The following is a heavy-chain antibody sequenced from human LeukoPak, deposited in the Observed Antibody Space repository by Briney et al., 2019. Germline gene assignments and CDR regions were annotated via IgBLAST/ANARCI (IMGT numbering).Heavy chain of an antibody. CDR3: ARDSGSGGP. J-gene: IGHJ5*02. Sequence: GGSLRLSCAASGFTFSNYRMSRVRQPPGKGLEWVAHIKPDGSEKNYVDSVKGRFTLFRDDAKNSVYLQMNILRVEDTAVYYCARDSGSGGPWGQGTPVTVSS. CDR1: GFTFSNYR. D-gene: IGHD6-19*01. CDR2: IKPDGSEK. V-gene: IGHV3-7*01.